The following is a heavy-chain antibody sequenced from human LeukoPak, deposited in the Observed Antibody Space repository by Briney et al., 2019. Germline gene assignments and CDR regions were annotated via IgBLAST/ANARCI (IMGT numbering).Heavy chain of an antibody. CDR1: GGSISSYY. Sequence: KTSETLSLTCTVSGGSISSYYWSWIRQPPGKGLEWIGYIYYSGSTNYNPSLKSRVTISVDTSKNQFSLKLSSVTAADTAVYYCARSEQQLVIPFDYWGQGTLVTVSS. CDR2: IYYSGST. D-gene: IGHD6-13*01. V-gene: IGHV4-59*01. J-gene: IGHJ4*02. CDR3: ARSEQQLVIPFDY.